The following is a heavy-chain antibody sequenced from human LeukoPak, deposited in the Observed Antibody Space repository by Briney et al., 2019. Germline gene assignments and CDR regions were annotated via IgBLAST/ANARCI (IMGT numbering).Heavy chain of an antibody. CDR3: ARDSSSWYPAAYYYYYMDV. J-gene: IGHJ6*03. V-gene: IGHV3-21*01. Sequence: GGSLRLSCAASGFIFSSYSMNWVRQAPGKGLEWVSSISSSSSYIYYADSVKGRFTISRDNAKNSLYLQMNSLRAEDTAVYYCARDSSSWYPAAYYYYYMDVWGKGTTVAVSS. D-gene: IGHD6-13*01. CDR2: ISSSSSYI. CDR1: GFIFSSYS.